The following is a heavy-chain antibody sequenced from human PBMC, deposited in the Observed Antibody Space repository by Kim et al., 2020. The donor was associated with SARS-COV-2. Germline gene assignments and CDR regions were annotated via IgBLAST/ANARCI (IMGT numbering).Heavy chain of an antibody. D-gene: IGHD6-13*01. CDR2: INHSGST. J-gene: IGHJ5*02. CDR1: GGSFSGYY. CDR3: ARGGYCISWYGVIGWFDP. Sequence: SETLSLTCAVYGGSFSGYYWSWIRQPPGKGLEWIGEINHSGSTNYNPSLKSRVTISVDTSKNQFSLKLSSVTAADTAVYYCARGGYCISWYGVIGWFDP. V-gene: IGHV4-34*01.